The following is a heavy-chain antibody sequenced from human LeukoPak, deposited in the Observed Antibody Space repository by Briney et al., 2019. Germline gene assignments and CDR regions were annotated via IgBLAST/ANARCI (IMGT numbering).Heavy chain of an antibody. CDR1: GGSMSSSSYY. CDR3: AREAYCGGDCYSGDY. J-gene: IGHJ4*02. D-gene: IGHD2-21*02. Sequence: SETLSLTCTVSGGSMSSSSYYWGWIRQPPGKGLEWIGSIYYSGSTYYNPSLKSRVTISVDTSKNQSSLKLSSVTAADTAVYYCAREAYCGGDCYSGDYWGQGTLVTVSS. CDR2: IYYSGST. V-gene: IGHV4-39*02.